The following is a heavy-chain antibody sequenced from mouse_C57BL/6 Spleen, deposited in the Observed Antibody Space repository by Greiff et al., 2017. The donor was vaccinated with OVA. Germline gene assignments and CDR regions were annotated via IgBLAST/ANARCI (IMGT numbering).Heavy chain of an antibody. Sequence: VQGVESGAELAKPGASVKLSCKASGYTFTSYWMHWVKQRPGQGLEWIGYINPSSGYTKYNQKFKDKATLTADKSSSTAYMQLSSLTYEDSAVYYCATYDYDSYFDYWGQGTTLTVSS. V-gene: IGHV1-7*01. D-gene: IGHD2-4*01. CDR3: ATYDYDSYFDY. CDR1: GYTFTSYW. J-gene: IGHJ2*01. CDR2: INPSSGYT.